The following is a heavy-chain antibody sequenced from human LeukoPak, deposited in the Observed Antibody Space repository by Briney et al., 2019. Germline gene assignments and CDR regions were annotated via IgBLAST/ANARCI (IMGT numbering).Heavy chain of an antibody. D-gene: IGHD3-10*01. CDR3: ARDRALGRGYYGMDV. CDR2: IIPIFGTA. CDR1: GGTFSSYA. V-gene: IGHV1-69*13. Sequence: ASVTVSCKASGGTFSSYAISWVRQAPGQGLEWMGGIIPIFGTANYAQKFQGRVTITADESTSTAYMELSSLRSEDTAVYYCARDRALGRGYYGMDVWGQGTTVTVSS. J-gene: IGHJ6*02.